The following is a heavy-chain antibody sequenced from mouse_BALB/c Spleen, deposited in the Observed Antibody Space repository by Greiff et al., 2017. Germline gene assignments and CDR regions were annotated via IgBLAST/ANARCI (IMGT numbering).Heavy chain of an antibody. CDR1: GFTFSSFG. Sequence: EVKLMESGGGLVQPGGSRKLSCAASGFTFSSFGMHWVRQAPEKGLEWVAYISSGSSTIYYADTVKGRFTISRDNPKNTLFLQMTSLSSEDTAMYYCARSIYYGSSYYWYFDVWGAGTTVTVSS. CDR2: ISSGSSTI. V-gene: IGHV5-17*02. J-gene: IGHJ1*01. CDR3: ARSIYYGSSYYWYFDV. D-gene: IGHD1-1*01.